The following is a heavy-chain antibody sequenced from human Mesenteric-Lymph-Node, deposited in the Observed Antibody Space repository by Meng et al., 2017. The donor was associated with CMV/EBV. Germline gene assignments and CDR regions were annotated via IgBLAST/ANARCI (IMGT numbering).Heavy chain of an antibody. Sequence: SETLSLTCTVSGVSVSSGSYYWSWIRQPPGKGLEWIAYIFYTGTTNYNPSLTSRVTISVDTSKNQFSLKLNSVTAADTAAYYCVRALRTRSNNDILTGFRFDPWGPGTLVTVSS. CDR1: GVSVSSGSYY. CDR3: VRALRTRSNNDILTGFRFDP. D-gene: IGHD3-9*01. CDR2: IFYTGTT. V-gene: IGHV4-61*01. J-gene: IGHJ5*02.